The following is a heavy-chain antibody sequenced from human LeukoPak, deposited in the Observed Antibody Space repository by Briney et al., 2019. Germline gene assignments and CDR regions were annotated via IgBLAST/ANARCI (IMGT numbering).Heavy chain of an antibody. J-gene: IGHJ3*02. V-gene: IGHV3-33*06. CDR3: AKITGYGNVNDAFDI. CDR1: GFTFSSYG. Sequence: GGSLRLSCAASGFTFSSYGMHWVRQAPGKGLEWAAVIWYDGSNKYYADSVKGRFTISRDNSKNTLYLQMNSLRAEDTAVYYCAKITGYGNVNDAFDIWGQGTMVTVSS. CDR2: IWYDGSNK. D-gene: IGHD4-17*01.